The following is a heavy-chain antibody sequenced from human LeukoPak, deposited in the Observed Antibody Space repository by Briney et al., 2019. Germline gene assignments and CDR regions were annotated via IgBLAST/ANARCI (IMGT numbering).Heavy chain of an antibody. Sequence: SETLSLTCTVSGGSISRNYWSWIRQTPGKGLEWIGYIHSIGTTNHNPFLESRLTISIDTSKNQFSLKLTSVTAADTAVYYCATSYYGSGTYYNWFDPWGQGTLVTVSS. D-gene: IGHD3-10*01. CDR1: GGSISRNY. CDR2: IHSIGTT. CDR3: ATSYYGSGTYYNWFDP. J-gene: IGHJ5*02. V-gene: IGHV4-59*01.